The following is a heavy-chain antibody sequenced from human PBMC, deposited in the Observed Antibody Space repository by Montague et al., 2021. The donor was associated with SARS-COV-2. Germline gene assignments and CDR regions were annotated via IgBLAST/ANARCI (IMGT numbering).Heavy chain of an antibody. J-gene: IGHJ6*02. D-gene: IGHD3-10*01. V-gene: IGHV2-70*11. CDR3: ARAAGTDYTGYYYYAMDV. Sequence: PALVKPTQTLTQTCTFSGFSLSTGGMCVSWIRQPPGKALEWLARIDWDDDKYYSTSLKTRLTISKDTSKNQVVLTMTNMDPVDTATYYCARAAGTDYTGYYYYAMDVWGQGTTVTVSS. CDR1: GFSLSTGGMC. CDR2: IDWDDDK.